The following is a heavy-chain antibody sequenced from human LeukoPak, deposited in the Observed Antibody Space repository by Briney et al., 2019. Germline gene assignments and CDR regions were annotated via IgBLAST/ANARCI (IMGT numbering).Heavy chain of an antibody. V-gene: IGHV4-59*12. D-gene: IGHD4-17*01. J-gene: IGHJ4*02. CDR2: IYYSGST. Sequence: SETLSLTCTVSGGSISSYYWSWIRQPPGKGLEWIGYIYYSGSTNYNPSLKSRVTISVDTSKNQFSLKLSSVTAADTAVYYCAREAHGDLDYWGQGTLVTVSS. CDR3: AREAHGDLDY. CDR1: GGSISSYY.